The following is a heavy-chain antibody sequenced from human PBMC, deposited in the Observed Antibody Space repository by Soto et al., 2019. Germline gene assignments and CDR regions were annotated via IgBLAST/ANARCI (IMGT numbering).Heavy chain of an antibody. CDR3: ARDIRGGNYPFDF. D-gene: IGHD3-10*01. V-gene: IGHV1-18*01. Sequence: QVQLVQSGVEVKKPGASVKVSCKASGYTFSNFGMSWVRQAPGHGLEWMGWISTYNGNTRYAQKLQGRVTMTTDTSTSTAYMELRSLTSDDTAVYYCARDIRGGNYPFDFWGQGTLVTVSS. CDR1: GYTFSNFG. CDR2: ISTYNGNT. J-gene: IGHJ4*02.